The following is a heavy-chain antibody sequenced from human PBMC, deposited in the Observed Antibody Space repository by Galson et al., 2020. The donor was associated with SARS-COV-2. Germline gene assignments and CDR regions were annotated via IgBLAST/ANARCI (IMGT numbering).Heavy chain of an antibody. CDR1: GFTFSQYY. Sequence: TGGSLRLSCTVSGFTFSQYYMSWIRQAPGKGPEWLSYISLSGNYIDYAESVRGRFTISRDNAKNLLFLQMNSLRAEDTAVYYCARPAAVMVMTKEHALDIWGQGAMVTGSS. D-gene: IGHD2-21*01. CDR2: ISLSGNYI. CDR3: ARPAAVMVMTKEHALDI. J-gene: IGHJ3*02. V-gene: IGHV3-11*06.